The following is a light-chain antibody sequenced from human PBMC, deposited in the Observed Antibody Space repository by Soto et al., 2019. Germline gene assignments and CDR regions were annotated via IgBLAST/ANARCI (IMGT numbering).Light chain of an antibody. V-gene: IGLV1-51*01. CDR3: GTCDTNLNTAV. J-gene: IGLJ7*01. CDR1: TSNIGNNY. CDR2: DNH. Sequence: QSVLTQPPSVSAAPGQKVTISCSGTTSNIGNNYVAWYQQLPGTAPKLLIYDNHKRPSDIPDRFSGSKSGTSATLAITGLQTGDEAIYYCGTCDTNLNTAVFGGGTQLTVL.